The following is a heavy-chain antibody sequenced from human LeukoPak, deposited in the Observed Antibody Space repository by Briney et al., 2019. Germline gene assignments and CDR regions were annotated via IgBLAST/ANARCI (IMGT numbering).Heavy chain of an antibody. J-gene: IGHJ6*02. V-gene: IGHV3-21*01. CDR3: AREIVGATFSYYYYYGMDV. D-gene: IGHD1-26*01. CDR2: ISSSSSYI. CDR1: GFTFSDYY. Sequence: GGSLRLSCAASGFTFSDYYMNWVRQAPGKGLEWVSSISSSSSYIYYADSVKGRFTISRDNAKNSLYLQMNSLRAEDTAVYYCAREIVGATFSYYYYYGMDVWGQGTTVTVSS.